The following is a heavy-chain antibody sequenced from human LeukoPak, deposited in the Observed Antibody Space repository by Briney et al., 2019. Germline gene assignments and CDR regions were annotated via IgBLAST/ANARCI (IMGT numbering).Heavy chain of an antibody. D-gene: IGHD6-13*01. J-gene: IGHJ3*02. CDR3: ASGYSSSWYGDAFDI. CDR1: GGSISSSNW. V-gene: IGHV4-4*02. CDR2: IYHSGST. Sequence: PSETLSLTCAVSGGSISSSNWWSWVRQPPGKGLEWIGEIYHSGSTNYNPSLKSRVTISVDKSKNQFSLKLSSVTAADTAVYYCASGYSSSWYGDAFDIWGQGTMVTVSS.